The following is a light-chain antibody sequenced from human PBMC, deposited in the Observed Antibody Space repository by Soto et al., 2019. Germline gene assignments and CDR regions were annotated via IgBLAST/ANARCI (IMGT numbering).Light chain of an antibody. CDR2: AAS. J-gene: IGKJ2*01. V-gene: IGKV1-39*01. CDR1: QSISVY. CDR3: QQSLNIPYT. Sequence: DIPMTQSPSSLSVSVGDRVTITCRASQSISVYLNWYQQKPGKAPKLLIYAASTLQSGVPSRFSGSGSGTDFTLTINSLQPEDFATYSCQQSLNIPYTFGQGTKLEIK.